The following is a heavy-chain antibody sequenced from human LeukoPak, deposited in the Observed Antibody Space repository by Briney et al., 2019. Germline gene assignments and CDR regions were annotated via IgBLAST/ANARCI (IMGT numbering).Heavy chain of an antibody. D-gene: IGHD2-15*01. CDR2: IYSGGAT. CDR1: GLIVSNYF. CDR3: AREYGSGTFD. J-gene: IGHJ4*02. Sequence: PGRSLRLSCAASGLIVSNYFMTWVRQAPGKGLECVSVIYSGGATYYADSVKGRFTISRDNSKNTLYLQMNSLRAEDTAVYFCAREYGSGTFDWGQGTLVTVSS. V-gene: IGHV3-53*01.